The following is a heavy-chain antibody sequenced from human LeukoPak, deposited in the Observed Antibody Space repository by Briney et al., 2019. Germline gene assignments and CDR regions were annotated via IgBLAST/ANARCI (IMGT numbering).Heavy chain of an antibody. Sequence: GASVKVSCKASGGTFSSYAISWVRQAPGQGLEWMGGFDPEDGETIYAQKFQGRVTMTEDTSTDTAYMELSSLRSEDTAVYYCATESGQQLVLFDYWGQGTLVTVSS. D-gene: IGHD6-13*01. V-gene: IGHV1-24*01. CDR3: ATESGQQLVLFDY. J-gene: IGHJ4*01. CDR2: FDPEDGET. CDR1: GGTFSSYA.